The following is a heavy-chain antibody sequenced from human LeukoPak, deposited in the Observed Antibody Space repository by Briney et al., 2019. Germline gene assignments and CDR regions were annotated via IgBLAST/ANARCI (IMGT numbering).Heavy chain of an antibody. Sequence: GGSLRLSCAASGFTVSSNYMSWVRQAPGKGLEWVSVIYSGGSTYYADSVKGRFTISRDNSKNTLYLQMNSLGAEDTAVYYCARDAALAVAGPGYYYYYGMDVWGQGTTVTVSS. CDR2: IYSGGST. D-gene: IGHD6-19*01. CDR3: ARDAALAVAGPGYYYYYGMDV. V-gene: IGHV3-66*01. CDR1: GFTVSSNY. J-gene: IGHJ6*02.